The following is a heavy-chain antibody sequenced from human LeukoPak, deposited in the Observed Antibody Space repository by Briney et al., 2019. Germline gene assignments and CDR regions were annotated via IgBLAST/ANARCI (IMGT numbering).Heavy chain of an antibody. CDR2: INHSGST. CDR3: ARGRPLVVVAALYYYYGMDV. J-gene: IGHJ6*02. Sequence: SQTLSLTCAVYGGSFSGYYWSWIRQPPGKGLEWIGEINHSGSTNYNPSLKSRVTISVDTSKNQFSLKLSSVTAADTAVYYCARGRPLVVVAALYYYYGMDVWGQGTTVTVSS. CDR1: GGSFSGYY. D-gene: IGHD2-15*01. V-gene: IGHV4-34*01.